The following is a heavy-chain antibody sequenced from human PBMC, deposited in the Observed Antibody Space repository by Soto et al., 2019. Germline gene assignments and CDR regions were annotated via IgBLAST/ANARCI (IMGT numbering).Heavy chain of an antibody. Sequence: ASVKVSCKASGYTFTSYDINWVRQATGQGLEWMGWMNPNSGNTGYAQKFQGRVTMTRNTSISTAYMELSSLRSEDTAVYYCARGKRYSYGYGSWWFDPWGQGTLVTVSS. CDR2: MNPNSGNT. V-gene: IGHV1-8*01. CDR1: GYTFTSYD. J-gene: IGHJ5*02. CDR3: ARGKRYSYGYGSWWFDP. D-gene: IGHD5-18*01.